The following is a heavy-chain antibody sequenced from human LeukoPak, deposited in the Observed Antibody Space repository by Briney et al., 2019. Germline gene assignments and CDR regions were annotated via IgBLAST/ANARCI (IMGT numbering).Heavy chain of an antibody. Sequence: SETLSLTCAVSGYSISSGYYWGWIRQPPGKGLEWIATIYHSGSTYYNSSLKSRVAISIDTSKNQFSLNLSSVTAADTAVYYCARYSLYDYVWGSYSQTFGFDYWGQGTLVTVSS. D-gene: IGHD3-16*01. CDR1: GYSISSGYY. CDR3: ARYSLYDYVWGSYSQTFGFDY. CDR2: IYHSGST. J-gene: IGHJ4*02. V-gene: IGHV4-38-2*01.